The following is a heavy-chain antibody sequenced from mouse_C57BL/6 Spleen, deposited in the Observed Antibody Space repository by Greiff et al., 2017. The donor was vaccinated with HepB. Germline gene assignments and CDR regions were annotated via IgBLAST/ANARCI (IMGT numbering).Heavy chain of an antibody. D-gene: IGHD1-1*01. V-gene: IGHV5-17*01. CDR1: GFTFSDYG. CDR3: ARGGSSPWFAY. Sequence: EVKLMESGGGLVKPGGSLKLSCAASGFTFSDYGMHWVRQAPEKGLEWVAYISSGSSTINYADTVKGRFTISRDNAKNTLFLQMTSLRSEDTAMYYCARGGSSPWFAYWGQGTLVTVSA. CDR2: ISSGSSTI. J-gene: IGHJ3*01.